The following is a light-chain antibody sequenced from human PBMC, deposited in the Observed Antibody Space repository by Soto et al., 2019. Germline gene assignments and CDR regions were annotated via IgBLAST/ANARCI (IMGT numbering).Light chain of an antibody. Sequence: QSVLTQPPSASGTPGQRFTISCSGSTSNIGRNSVYWYQQLPGTAPKLVMYGDVQRPSGVPDRFSGSKSGTSASLAISGLRSEDEADYYCSSYTTTSTLVFGGGTKLTVL. CDR3: SSYTTTSTLV. CDR2: GDV. V-gene: IGLV1-47*02. CDR1: TSNIGRNS. J-gene: IGLJ3*02.